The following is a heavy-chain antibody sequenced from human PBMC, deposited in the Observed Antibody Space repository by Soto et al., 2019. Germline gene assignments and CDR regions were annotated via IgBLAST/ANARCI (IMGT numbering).Heavy chain of an antibody. CDR1: GGSISSGGYS. CDR3: SRGLFTGDY. V-gene: IGHV4-30-2*02. Sequence: SETLSLTCAVSGGSISSGGYSWSWIRQPPGKGLEWIGYMYHSGSTYYNPSLKSRVTISIDRSASTVYMDLSSLRSDDTAVYYCSRGLFTGDYWGQGTLVTVSS. D-gene: IGHD3-16*01. CDR2: MYHSGST. J-gene: IGHJ4*02.